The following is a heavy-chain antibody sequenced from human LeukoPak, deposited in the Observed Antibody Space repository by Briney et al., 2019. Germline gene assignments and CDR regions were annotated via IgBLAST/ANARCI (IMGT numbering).Heavy chain of an antibody. V-gene: IGHV3-30*18. CDR3: AKDHCSGTSCFNYYGMDV. CDR1: GFTFSSYG. D-gene: IGHD2-2*01. CDR2: ISYHGSNK. Sequence: GRSLRLSCAASGFTFSSYGMHWVRRAPGKGLEWVAVISYHGSNKYHADSVKGRFTISRDNSKNTLYLQMNSLRAEDTAVYYCAKDHCSGTSCFNYYGMDVWGQGTTVTVSS. J-gene: IGHJ6*02.